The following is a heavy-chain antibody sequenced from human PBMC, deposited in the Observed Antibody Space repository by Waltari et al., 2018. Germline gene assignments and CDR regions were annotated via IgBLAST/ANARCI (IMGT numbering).Heavy chain of an antibody. D-gene: IGHD3-3*01. V-gene: IGHV1-46*01. J-gene: IGHJ6*02. CDR2: INPSGGST. Sequence: QVQLVQSGAEVTKPGASVKVSCKASGYTFTCYHLHWVRPAPGPGLEWMGIINPSGGSTSYAQKFQGRVTMTRDTSTSTVYMELSSLRSEDTAVYYCARAGYDFWSGLPLYGMDVWGQGTTVTVSS. CDR1: GYTFTCYH. CDR3: ARAGYDFWSGLPLYGMDV.